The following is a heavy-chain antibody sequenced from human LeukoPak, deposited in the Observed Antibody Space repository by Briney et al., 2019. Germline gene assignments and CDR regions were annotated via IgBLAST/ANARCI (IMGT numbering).Heavy chain of an antibody. V-gene: IGHV3-74*01. J-gene: IGHJ4*02. CDR2: INRDGSDT. Sequence: GGSLRLSCAASGFTFSSYWMHWVRQAPGKGLVWVSRINRDGSDTNYADSVKGRFTISRDNAKNTLYLQMNSLRAEDTAVYYCARRYYYDTSGYYGFFNWGQGTLVTVSS. CDR3: ARRYYYDTSGYYGFFN. D-gene: IGHD3-22*01. CDR1: GFTFSSYW.